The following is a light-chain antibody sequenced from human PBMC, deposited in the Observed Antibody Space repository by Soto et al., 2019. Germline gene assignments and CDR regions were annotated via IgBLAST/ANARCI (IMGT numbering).Light chain of an antibody. CDR1: ESVNNF. CDR2: GAS. V-gene: IGKV3-20*01. CDR3: QQYVTSPWA. Sequence: EIVLTQSPATLSLSPGERATLSCRASESVNNFLAWYQQKPGQAPRLLIYGASNRATGIPDRFSGSGSGTDFTLTISRLEPEDFAVYYCQQYVTSPWAFGQGTKVAIE. J-gene: IGKJ1*01.